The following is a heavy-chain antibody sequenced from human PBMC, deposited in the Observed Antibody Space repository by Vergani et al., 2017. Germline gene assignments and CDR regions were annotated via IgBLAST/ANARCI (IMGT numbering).Heavy chain of an antibody. J-gene: IGHJ6*03. Sequence: LQLEESGGGVVQPGRSLRLSCAASGFTLSSHAMHWVRQAPGKGLEWVAFIWYDGSKDYYADSVKGRFTISRDNSKNTLYLQMNSLRDADTAVYYCARSGYCTDGVCYMTYYYYIDVWGKGTAVTVSS. CDR1: GFTLSSHA. V-gene: IGHV3-33*01. CDR2: IWYDGSKD. CDR3: ARSGYCTDGVCYMTYYYYIDV. D-gene: IGHD2-8*01.